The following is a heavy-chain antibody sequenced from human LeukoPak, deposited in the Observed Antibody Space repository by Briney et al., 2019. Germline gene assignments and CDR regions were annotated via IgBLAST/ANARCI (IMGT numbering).Heavy chain of an antibody. Sequence: SVKVSCKASGGTFSSYAISWVRQAPGQGLEWMGRIIPILGIANYAQKLQGRVTMTTDTSTSTAYMELRSLRSDDTAVYYCARDRRLVGTNFDYWGQGTLVTVSS. CDR1: GGTFSSYA. CDR3: ARDRRLVGTNFDY. V-gene: IGHV1-69*04. CDR2: IIPILGIA. J-gene: IGHJ4*02. D-gene: IGHD5-24*01.